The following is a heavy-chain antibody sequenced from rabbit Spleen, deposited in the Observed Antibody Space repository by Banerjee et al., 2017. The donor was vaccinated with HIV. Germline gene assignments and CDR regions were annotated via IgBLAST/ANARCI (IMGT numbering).Heavy chain of an antibody. V-gene: IGHV1S40*01. Sequence: QSLEESGGDLVKPEGSLTLTCTASGFSFGSDYDMCWVRQAPGKGLEWIGCINTATGKGVYATWAKGRFTISRTSSTTVTLQMTSLTAADTATYFCARDLTSVIGWNFKLWGPGTLVT. CDR2: INTATGKG. D-gene: IGHD1-1*01. CDR1: GFSFGSDYD. J-gene: IGHJ4*01. CDR3: ARDLTSVIGWNFKL.